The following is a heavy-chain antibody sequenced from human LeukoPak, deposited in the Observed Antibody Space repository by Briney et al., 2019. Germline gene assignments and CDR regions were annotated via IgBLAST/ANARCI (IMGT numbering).Heavy chain of an antibody. CDR1: GFTFTSYA. V-gene: IGHV3-23*01. J-gene: IGHJ2*01. D-gene: IGHD3-10*01. CDR2: IRGSGGNT. Sequence: PGGSLRLSCAASGFTFTSYAMTWVRQAPGKGPEWVSAIRGSGGNTNYADSVKGRFTISRDYSKNTLYLQMNSLRAEDTAVYYCAKDMDGHNYNRWYFDLWGRGTLVTVSS. CDR3: AKDMDGHNYNRWYFDL.